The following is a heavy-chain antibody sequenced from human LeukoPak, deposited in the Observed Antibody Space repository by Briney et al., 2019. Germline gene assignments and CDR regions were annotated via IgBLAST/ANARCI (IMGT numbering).Heavy chain of an antibody. Sequence: GGSLRLSCAASGFTFSGYSMNWVRQAPGKGLEWVSSISSSSSYIYYADSVKGRFTISRDNAKNSLYLQMNSLRAEDTAVYYCARDRESSSWFDYWGQGTLVTVSS. CDR2: ISSSSSYI. V-gene: IGHV3-21*01. CDR1: GFTFSGYS. CDR3: ARDRESSSWFDY. D-gene: IGHD6-13*01. J-gene: IGHJ4*02.